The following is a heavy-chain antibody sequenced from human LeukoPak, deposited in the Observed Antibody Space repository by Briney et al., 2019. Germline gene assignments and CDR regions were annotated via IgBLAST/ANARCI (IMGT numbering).Heavy chain of an antibody. D-gene: IGHD3-3*01. Sequence: PSETLSLTCAVYGESFSGYYWNWIRQPPGKGLEWIGEINHSGSTNYCPSLKSRVTISVDTSKNQFSLELSSVTAADTAVYYCARGLPFWSGYSYWGQGTLVTVSS. V-gene: IGHV4-34*01. CDR1: GESFSGYY. J-gene: IGHJ4*02. CDR3: ARGLPFWSGYSY. CDR2: INHSGST.